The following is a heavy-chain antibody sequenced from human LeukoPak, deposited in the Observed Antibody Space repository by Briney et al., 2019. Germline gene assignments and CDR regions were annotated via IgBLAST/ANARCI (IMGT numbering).Heavy chain of an antibody. CDR2: IDYSGST. CDR3: ARVVYYGSGSYRWFDP. V-gene: IGHV4-39*07. D-gene: IGHD3-10*01. CDR1: GVSNSRSIYY. J-gene: IGHJ5*02. Sequence: SETLALTCTVSGVSNSRSIYYWGWIRQPPGKGLEWLGTIDYSGSTHYNPSLKSRVTISEEKSKNQISLRLSSVTAADTALYYCARVVYYGSGSYRWFDPWGQGTPVTVSS.